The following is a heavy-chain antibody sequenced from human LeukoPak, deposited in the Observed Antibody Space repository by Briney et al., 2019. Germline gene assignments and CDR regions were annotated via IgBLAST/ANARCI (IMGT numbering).Heavy chain of an antibody. CDR1: GYTFTSYG. Sequence: ASVNVSCKASGYTFTSYGISWVRQAPGQGLEWMGWISAYNGNTNYAQKLQGRVTMTTDTSTSTAYMELRSLRSDDTAVYYCARDRWSSSSSEGALDIWGQGTMVTVSS. CDR3: ARDRWSSSSSEGALDI. D-gene: IGHD6-6*01. J-gene: IGHJ3*02. CDR2: ISAYNGNT. V-gene: IGHV1-18*01.